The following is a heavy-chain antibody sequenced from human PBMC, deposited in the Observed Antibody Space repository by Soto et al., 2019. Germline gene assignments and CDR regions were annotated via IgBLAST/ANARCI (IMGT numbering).Heavy chain of an antibody. CDR2: ISGSGDFT. CDR3: AKDGTGGPPYYFDY. D-gene: IGHD2-8*02. J-gene: IGHJ4*02. Sequence: GGSLRLSCAASGFSFSTSAMTWVRQAPGKGLEWVSSISGSGDFTYYADSLKGRFTISRDTSKNTLNLRMNSLRAEDTAVYYCAKDGTGGPPYYFDYWGQGTLVTVSS. CDR1: GFSFSTSA. V-gene: IGHV3-23*01.